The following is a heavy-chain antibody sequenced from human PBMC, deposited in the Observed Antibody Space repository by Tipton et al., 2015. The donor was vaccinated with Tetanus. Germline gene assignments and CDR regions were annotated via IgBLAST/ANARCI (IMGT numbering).Heavy chain of an antibody. V-gene: IGHV5-51*01. Sequence: VQLVQSGGEVKKPGESLKISCKGSGYIFNNYWIGWVRQKPGIGLEWMGIIYPGDSDTRNSPSFQGQVTISVDKSINTAYLQWSSLKASDTSMFYCARAHCTDGVCNFDFWGQGALVTVAS. CDR2: IYPGDSDT. CDR3: ARAHCTDGVCNFDF. J-gene: IGHJ4*02. CDR1: GYIFNNYW. D-gene: IGHD2-8*01.